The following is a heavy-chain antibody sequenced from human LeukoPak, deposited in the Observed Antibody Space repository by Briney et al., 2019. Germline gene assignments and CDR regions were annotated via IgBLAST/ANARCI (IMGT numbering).Heavy chain of an antibody. D-gene: IGHD3-10*01. V-gene: IGHV4-4*07. CDR1: GVSMSTYY. J-gene: IGHJ4*02. Sequence: PSETLSLTCTVSGVSMSTYYWSWIRQPAGKGLEWIGRIYASGSTDYNPSLRSRVTISLDKSKNQFSLNLNSVTAADTAVYYCARGTSGDYWGQGTLVTVSS. CDR3: ARGTSGDY. CDR2: IYASGST.